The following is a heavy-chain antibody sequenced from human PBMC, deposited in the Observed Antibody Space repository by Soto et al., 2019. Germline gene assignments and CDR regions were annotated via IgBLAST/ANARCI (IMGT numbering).Heavy chain of an antibody. J-gene: IGHJ5*02. D-gene: IGHD3-10*01. Sequence: QVQLQESGPGLVKPSGTLSLTCAVSSGSISSSNWWRWVRQPPGKGLEWIGEIYHSGSTNYNPSRKSRVPISVDKSKNQFSLKLSSVTAADTAVYYCASHGGSGSYYNGAWFDPWGQGTLVTVSS. CDR1: SGSISSSNW. V-gene: IGHV4-4*02. CDR2: IYHSGST. CDR3: ASHGGSGSYYNGAWFDP.